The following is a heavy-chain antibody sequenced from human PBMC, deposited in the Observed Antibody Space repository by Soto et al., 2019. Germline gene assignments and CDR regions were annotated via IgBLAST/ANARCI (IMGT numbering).Heavy chain of an antibody. CDR3: AGDAQYSGRSYGADC. Sequence: QVQLVQSGAEVKKPGASVKVSCKASGYTFTSYGISWVRQAPGQGLEWMGWISVYNGNTNYAQKLQGRVTMTTDTSTSTDYMEVRSLRSDDTAVYYCAGDAQYSGRSYGADCWGQGTLVTVSS. D-gene: IGHD1-26*01. J-gene: IGHJ4*02. CDR1: GYTFTSYG. V-gene: IGHV1-18*01. CDR2: ISVYNGNT.